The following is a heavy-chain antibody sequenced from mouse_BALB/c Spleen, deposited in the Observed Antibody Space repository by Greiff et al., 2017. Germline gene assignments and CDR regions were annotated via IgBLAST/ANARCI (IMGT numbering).Heavy chain of an antibody. CDR3: ARKDYFYAMEY. J-gene: IGHJ4*01. CDR2: IDPSDSET. D-gene: IGHD1-1*01. V-gene: IGHV1S127*01. Sequence: QVQLQQSGPQLVRPGASVKISCKASGYSFTSYWMHWVKQRPGQGLEWIGMIDPSDSETRLNQKFKDKATLTVDTSSSTAYMQLSSLTSEDSAVYICARKDYFYAMEYRGQGNSVTVSS. CDR1: GYSFTSYW.